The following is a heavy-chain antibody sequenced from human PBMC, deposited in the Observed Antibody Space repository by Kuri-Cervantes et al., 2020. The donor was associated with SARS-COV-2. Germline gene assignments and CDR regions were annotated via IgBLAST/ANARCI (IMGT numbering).Heavy chain of an antibody. Sequence: GESLKISCTSSGFTFSNYGMSWVRQASGKGLEWVGRVRGKANNYATAYAAAVKGRFTISRDDSKNMAYLQMNSLKTEDTAVYYCTTLIDYWGQGALVTVSS. J-gene: IGHJ4*02. V-gene: IGHV3-73*01. CDR3: TTLIDY. CDR2: VRGKANNYAT. CDR1: GFTFSNYG.